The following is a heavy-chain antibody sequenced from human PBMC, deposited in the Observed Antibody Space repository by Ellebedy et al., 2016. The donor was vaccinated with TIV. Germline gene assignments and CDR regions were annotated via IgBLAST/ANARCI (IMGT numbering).Heavy chain of an antibody. CDR1: GFTFGNYW. CDR3: ARGLDYGGNAHFEL. J-gene: IGHJ2*01. Sequence: PGGSLRLSCAASGFTFGNYWLTWAPQAPGKGLEWVANRKQDGSEESYVEYVKGRFTVSRDNAKNSLCLQMNNLRAEDPVVYYCARGLDYGGNAHFELWGRGTLVTVSS. CDR2: RKQDGSEE. V-gene: IGHV3-7*01. D-gene: IGHD4-23*01.